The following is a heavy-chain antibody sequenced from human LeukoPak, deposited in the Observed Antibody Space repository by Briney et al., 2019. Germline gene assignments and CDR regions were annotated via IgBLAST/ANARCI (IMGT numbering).Heavy chain of an antibody. V-gene: IGHV3-23*01. CDR2: ISGSGGST. Sequence: GGTLRLSCAASGFTFRSYGMSWVRQASGKGLEWVSAISGSGGSTYYADSVKGRFTISRDNSKNTLYLQMNSLRAEDTAVYYCAKGGYYDPFDHWGQGTLVTVSS. J-gene: IGHJ4*02. CDR3: AKGGYYDPFDH. D-gene: IGHD3-22*01. CDR1: GFTFRSYG.